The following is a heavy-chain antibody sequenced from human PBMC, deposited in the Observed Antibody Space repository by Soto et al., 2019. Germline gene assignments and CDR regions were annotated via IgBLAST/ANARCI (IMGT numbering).Heavy chain of an antibody. CDR2: ISYDGSNK. J-gene: IGHJ6*02. CDR1: GFTFSSYG. CDR3: AKDHAGSRGGYYYGMDV. V-gene: IGHV3-30*18. D-gene: IGHD3-10*01. Sequence: QVQLVESGGGVVQPGRSLRLSCAASGFTFSSYGMHWVRQAPGKGLEWVAVISYDGSNKYYADSVKGRFTISRDNSKNTLYLQMNSLRAEDTAVYYCAKDHAGSRGGYYYGMDVWGQGTTVTVSS.